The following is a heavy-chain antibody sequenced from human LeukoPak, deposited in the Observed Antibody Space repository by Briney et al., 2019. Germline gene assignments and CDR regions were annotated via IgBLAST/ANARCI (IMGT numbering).Heavy chain of an antibody. CDR3: ARRSPHYDFWTGSQSDYMDV. J-gene: IGHJ6*03. V-gene: IGHV3-23*01. CDR2: ISGSGSST. CDR1: GFTFSSYA. D-gene: IGHD3-3*01. Sequence: SGGSLRLSCAASGFTFSSYAMSWVRQAPGKGLEWVSAISGSGSSTYYADSVKGRFTISRDNSKNTLYLQMNSLRAEDTAVYYCARRSPHYDFWTGSQSDYMDVWGKGTTVTVSS.